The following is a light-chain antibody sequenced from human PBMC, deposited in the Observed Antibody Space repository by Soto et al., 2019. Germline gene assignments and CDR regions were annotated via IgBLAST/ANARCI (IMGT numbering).Light chain of an antibody. CDR2: GAS. CDR3: QQYNNWPPIT. Sequence: EIVMTQSPATLSVSTGERATLSCRASQSVSSNLAWYQQKPGQAPRLLIYGASTRATGIPARFSGSGSGTGFTLTISGLQSEDFAVYYCQQYNNWPPITFGQGTRLEIK. J-gene: IGKJ5*01. CDR1: QSVSSN. V-gene: IGKV3-15*01.